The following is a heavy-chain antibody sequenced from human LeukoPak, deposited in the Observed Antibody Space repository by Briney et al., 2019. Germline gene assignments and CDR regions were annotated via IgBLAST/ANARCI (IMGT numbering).Heavy chain of an antibody. CDR3: ARQGHNGLNDDDAFDF. J-gene: IGHJ3*01. CDR1: GYTFTRYG. V-gene: IGHV1-18*01. Sequence: ASVKVSCKASGYTFTRYGISWVRQAPGQGLEWMGWINAKNGNTDYAQKFQGRVTLTTDTSATTAYMEGRSLRSDDTAVYYCARQGHNGLNDDDAFDFWGQGTMVTVS. CDR2: INAKNGNT. D-gene: IGHD1-1*01.